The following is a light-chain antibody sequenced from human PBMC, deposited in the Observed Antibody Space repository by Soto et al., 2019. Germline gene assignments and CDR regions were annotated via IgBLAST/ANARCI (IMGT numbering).Light chain of an antibody. CDR2: DVT. J-gene: IGLJ1*01. V-gene: IGLV2-11*01. Sequence: QSALTQPRSVSASPGQSVTIPCTGTSSDVGAYNYVSWYQQHPDKAPKLMIYDVTKRPSGVPDRFSGSKSGNTASLTISGLQAEDEADYYCSSYTGGNPSYVFGTGTKLTVL. CDR3: SSYTGGNPSYV. CDR1: SSDVGAYNY.